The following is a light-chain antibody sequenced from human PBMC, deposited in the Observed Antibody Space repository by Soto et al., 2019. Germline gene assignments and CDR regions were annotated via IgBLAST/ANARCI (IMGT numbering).Light chain of an antibody. CDR2: DVN. J-gene: IGLJ3*02. CDR1: SGDIGAYNY. Sequence: QSALTQPRSVSGSPGQSVTFSGTGTSGDIGAYNYVSWYQLHPGKAPKMIIYDVNKRPSGVPDRFSGSKSGNTASLTISWLQAEDEADYYCCSYPHTSRVFGGGTKVTVL. V-gene: IGLV2-11*01. CDR3: CSYPHTSRV.